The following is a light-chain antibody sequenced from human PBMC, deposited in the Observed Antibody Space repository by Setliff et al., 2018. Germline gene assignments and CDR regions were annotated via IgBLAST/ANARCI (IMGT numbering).Light chain of an antibody. J-gene: IGLJ2*01. CDR3: SLAYTGAGV. Sequence: QAVVTQEPTLTVSPGGTVTLTCASSAGAVTSGHYPYWFLQKPGQAPRTLIYDVSKTHSWTPARFSGSLLGGKAALTLSGAQPEDEAEYYCSLAYTGAGVFGGGTKVTVL. CDR1: AGAVTSGHY. CDR2: DVS. V-gene: IGLV7-46*01.